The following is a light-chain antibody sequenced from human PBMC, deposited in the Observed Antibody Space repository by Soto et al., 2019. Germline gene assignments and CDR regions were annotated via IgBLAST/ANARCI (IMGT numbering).Light chain of an antibody. V-gene: IGLV1-51*01. J-gene: IGLJ2*01. CDR1: NSNIGNNY. CDR2: DNY. CDR3: GPWDTGLSAGV. Sequence: QSVLTQPPSVSAAPGQKVTISCSGSNSNIGNNYVAWYRQVPGTVLKLLIHDNYKRASGIPARFSASKSGTSATLGITGLQTGDEADYYCGPWDTGLSAGVFGGGTKLTVL.